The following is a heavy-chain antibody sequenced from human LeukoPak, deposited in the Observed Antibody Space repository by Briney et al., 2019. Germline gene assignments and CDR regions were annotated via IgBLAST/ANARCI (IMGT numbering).Heavy chain of an antibody. CDR2: VNHSGST. V-gene: IGHV4-34*01. CDR1: GGSFSGYY. Sequence: PSETLSLTCAVYGGSFSGYYWSWIRQPPGKGLEWIGEVNHSGSTNYNPSLKSRVTISVDTSKNQFSLKLSSVTAADTAVYYCARGSWTSTYYYYMDVWGKGTTVTVSS. J-gene: IGHJ6*03. D-gene: IGHD6-13*01. CDR3: ARGSWTSTYYYYMDV.